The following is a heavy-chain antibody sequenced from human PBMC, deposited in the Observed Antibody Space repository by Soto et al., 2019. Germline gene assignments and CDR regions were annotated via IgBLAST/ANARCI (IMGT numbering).Heavy chain of an antibody. D-gene: IGHD6-13*01. Sequence: GASVKVSCKASGYTFTSYDINWVRQATGQGLEWMGWVNPNSGNTGSAQRFQGRVTMTRNTSISTAYMELTSLRPEDTAVYYCARKRRDSSSWYNWFDPWGQGTLVTVSS. CDR3: ARKRRDSSSWYNWFDP. CDR2: VNPNSGNT. CDR1: GYTFTSYD. V-gene: IGHV1-8*01. J-gene: IGHJ5*02.